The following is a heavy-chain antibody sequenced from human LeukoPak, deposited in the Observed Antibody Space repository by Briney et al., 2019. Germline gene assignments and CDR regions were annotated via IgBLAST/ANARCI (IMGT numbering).Heavy chain of an antibody. V-gene: IGHV4-38-2*01. CDR3: ARTSSVDTALVGVHWFDP. J-gene: IGHJ5*02. D-gene: IGHD5-18*01. CDR2: IFHSGST. CDR1: GDSITSGYY. Sequence: PSETLSLTCAVSGDSITSGYYWAWIRQPPGKGLEWIGSIFHSGSTYLNPSLRSRVTISLNTSKNHFSLILSSMTAADTAVYYCARTSSVDTALVGVHWFDPSGQGTLVTVSS.